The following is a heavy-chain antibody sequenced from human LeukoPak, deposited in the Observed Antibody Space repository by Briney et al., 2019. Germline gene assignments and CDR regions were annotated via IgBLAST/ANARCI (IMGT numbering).Heavy chain of an antibody. CDR1: GGSFSGYY. V-gene: IGHV4-34*01. Sequence: PSETLSLTCAVYGGSFSGYYWSWIRQPPGKGLEWIGEINHSGSTNYNPSLKSRVTISVDTSKNQFSLKLSSVTAADTAVYYCAKSTSKYDFWSGSPGFDPWGQGTLVTVSS. J-gene: IGHJ5*02. CDR3: AKSTSKYDFWSGSPGFDP. CDR2: INHSGST. D-gene: IGHD3-3*01.